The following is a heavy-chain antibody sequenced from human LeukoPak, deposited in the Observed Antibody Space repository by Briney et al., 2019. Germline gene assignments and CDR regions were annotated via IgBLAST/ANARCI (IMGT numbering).Heavy chain of an antibody. CDR2: ISSSSSTI. V-gene: IGHV3-48*04. Sequence: PGGSLRLSCAASGFTFSSYSMNWVRQAPGKGLEWVSYISSSSSTIYYADSVKGRFTISRDNAKNSLYLQMNSLRAEDTAVYYCASIYGGVTNWGQGTLVTVSS. CDR1: GFTFSSYS. D-gene: IGHD4-17*01. J-gene: IGHJ4*02. CDR3: ASIYGGVTN.